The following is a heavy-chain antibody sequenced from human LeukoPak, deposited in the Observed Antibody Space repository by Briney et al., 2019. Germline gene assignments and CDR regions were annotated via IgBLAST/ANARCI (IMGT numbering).Heavy chain of an antibody. CDR2: IYYSGST. Sequence: PSETLSLTCTVSGGSISSYYWSWIRQPPGKGLEWIGYIYYSGSTNYNPSLKSRVTISVDTSKNQFSLKLSSVTAADTAVYYCARVGFWSGYASGWFDPWGQGTLVTVSS. CDR1: GGSISSYY. CDR3: ARVGFWSGYASGWFDP. D-gene: IGHD3-3*01. V-gene: IGHV4-59*01. J-gene: IGHJ5*02.